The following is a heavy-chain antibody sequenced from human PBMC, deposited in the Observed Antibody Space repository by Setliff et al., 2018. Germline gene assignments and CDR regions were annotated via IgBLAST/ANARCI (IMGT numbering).Heavy chain of an antibody. V-gene: IGHV3-21*01. J-gene: IGHJ4*02. CDR1: GFDFKSFT. Sequence: GSLRLSCAATGFDFKSFTMNWIRQAPGQGLEWVSSIDTSSTWIYYADSVKGRFTISRDNAENSLYLQMNSLRAEDTAVYYCARSETCHSTHCSPYDYWGQGTPVTVSS. CDR3: ARSETCHSTHCSPYDY. CDR2: IDTSSTWI. D-gene: IGHD2-2*01.